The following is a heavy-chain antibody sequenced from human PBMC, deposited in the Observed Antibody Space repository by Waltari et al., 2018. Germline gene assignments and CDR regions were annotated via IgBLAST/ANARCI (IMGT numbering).Heavy chain of an antibody. V-gene: IGHV1-8*01. D-gene: IGHD2-2*01. CDR1: GYTFTSYD. Sequence: QVQLVQSGAEVKKPGASVKVSCKASGYTFTSYDINWVRQDTGQGLEWMGGMNPNSGNTGYAHKFQGRVTMTRNTSRSTAYMELSSLRPEDTAVYFCARGPHWGVPAAIPNNWFDPWGQGTLVTVSS. J-gene: IGHJ5*02. CDR2: MNPNSGNT. CDR3: ARGPHWGVPAAIPNNWFDP.